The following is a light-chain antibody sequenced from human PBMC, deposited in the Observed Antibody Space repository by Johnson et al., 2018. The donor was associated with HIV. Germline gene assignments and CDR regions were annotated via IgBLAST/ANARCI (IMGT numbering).Light chain of an antibody. V-gene: IGLV1-51*01. CDR1: SSNIGRNY. Sequence: QSVLTQPPSVSAAPGQKVTISCSGSSSNIGRNYVSWYQQLPGTAPKLLIFDNNKRPSGIPDRFSASKSGTSATLGITGLQTGDEADYYCGTWDSSLSAYFFRAGTKVTVL. CDR2: DNN. CDR3: GTWDSSLSAYF. J-gene: IGLJ1*01.